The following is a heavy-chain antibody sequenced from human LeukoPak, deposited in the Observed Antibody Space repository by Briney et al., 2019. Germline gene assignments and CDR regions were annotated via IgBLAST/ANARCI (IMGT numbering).Heavy chain of an antibody. D-gene: IGHD6-13*01. CDR1: GYTFTSYG. J-gene: IGHJ4*02. Sequence: ASVKVSCRASGYTFTSYGISWVRQAPGQGLEWMGWISAYNGNTNYAQKFQGRVTITTDESTSTAYMELSSLRSEDTAVYYCARVSSSWYGWGQGTLVTVSS. CDR2: ISAYNGNT. CDR3: ARVSSSWYG. V-gene: IGHV1-18*01.